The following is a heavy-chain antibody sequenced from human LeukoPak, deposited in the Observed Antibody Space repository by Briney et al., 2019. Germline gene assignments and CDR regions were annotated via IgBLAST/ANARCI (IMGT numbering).Heavy chain of an antibody. CDR3: ARTIEMATISYFDY. CDR1: GFTFSSYE. CDR2: ISSSDSTI. V-gene: IGHV3-48*03. Sequence: GGSLRLSCAASGFTFSSYEMNWVRQAPGKGLEWVSYISSSDSTIYYADSVKGRFAISRDNAKNSLYLQMNSLRAGDTAVYYCARTIEMATISYFDYWGQGTLVTVSS. D-gene: IGHD5-24*01. J-gene: IGHJ4*02.